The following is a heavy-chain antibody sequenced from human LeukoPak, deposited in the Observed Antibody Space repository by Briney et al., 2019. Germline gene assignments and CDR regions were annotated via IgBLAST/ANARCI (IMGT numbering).Heavy chain of an antibody. D-gene: IGHD3-16*01. CDR2: IWYDEITK. CDR3: AKVRWGSDNALDS. CDR1: GFTFSNYG. V-gene: IGHV3-30*02. J-gene: IGHJ4*02. Sequence: GGSLRLSCAASGFTFSNYGMRWVRQAPGKGLEWLAFIWYDEITKNYADSVKGRFTISRDNSMNTLYLQMNSLRAEDTAVYYCAKVRWGSDNALDSWGQGTLVTGSS.